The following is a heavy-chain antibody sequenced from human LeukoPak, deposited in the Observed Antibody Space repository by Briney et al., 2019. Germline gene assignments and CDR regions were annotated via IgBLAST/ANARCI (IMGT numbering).Heavy chain of an antibody. CDR2: ISSSSSTI. J-gene: IGHJ4*02. CDR1: GFTFSSYS. V-gene: IGHV3-48*04. Sequence: GGSLRLSCAASGFTFSSYSMNWVRQAPGKGLEWVSYISSSSSTIYYADSVKGRFTISRDNAKNSLYLQMNSLRAEDTAVYYCARESDSSLPDSWGQGTLVTVSS. D-gene: IGHD3-22*01. CDR3: ARESDSSLPDS.